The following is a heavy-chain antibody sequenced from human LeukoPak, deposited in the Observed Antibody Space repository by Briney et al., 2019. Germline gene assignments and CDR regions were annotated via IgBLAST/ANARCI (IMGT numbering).Heavy chain of an antibody. CDR2: TYYKSKWHS. V-gene: IGHV6-1*01. D-gene: IGHD5-18*01. CDR1: GDSVSSNSAT. Sequence: SQILSLTCAISGDSVSSNSATWNWIRQSPSRGLEWLGRTYYKSKWHSDYAVSVQSRIILNPDTSKNQFSLQLNSVTPEDTAVYFCATGLDTAIANSGQGSLVTVSS. CDR3: ATGLDTAIAN. J-gene: IGHJ4*02.